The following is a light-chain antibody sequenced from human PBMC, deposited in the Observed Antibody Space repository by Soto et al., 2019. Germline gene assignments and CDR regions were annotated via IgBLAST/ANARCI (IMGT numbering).Light chain of an antibody. CDR3: ASWDSSLYGVV. Sequence: QSVLTQPPSVSAAPGQRVTISCSGSSSNIGKNFVSWYQQLPGTAPKVLIYENNNRLSWIPDRFSGSKSGTSVTLGITGLQTGDEAFYYCASWDSSLYGVVFGGGTKLTVL. V-gene: IGLV1-51*02. CDR1: SSNIGKNF. CDR2: ENN. J-gene: IGLJ2*01.